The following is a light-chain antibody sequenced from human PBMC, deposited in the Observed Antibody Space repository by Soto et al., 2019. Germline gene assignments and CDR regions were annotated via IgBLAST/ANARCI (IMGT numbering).Light chain of an antibody. CDR3: SSYTGSITPVV. J-gene: IGLJ2*01. V-gene: IGLV2-14*01. CDR2: EVS. CDR1: SNDIGGYNY. Sequence: QPVLTQPASVSGSPGQSITISCTGTSNDIGGYNYVSWYQQHPGKAPKLMIYEVSNRPSGVSNRFSGSKSGNTASLTISGLQTEDEADYYCSSYTGSITPVVFGGGTKVTVL.